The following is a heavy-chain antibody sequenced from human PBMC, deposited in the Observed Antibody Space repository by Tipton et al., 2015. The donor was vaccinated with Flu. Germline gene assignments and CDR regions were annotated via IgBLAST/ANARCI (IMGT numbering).Heavy chain of an antibody. Sequence: TLSLTCTISGDSISSDYYWGWIRQPPGKGLEWIGNIFHTGSTYHNPSLKSRVTISVDTSKNRFSLKLTSVTAADTAVYYCARARALYYSYAMDVWGQGTTVSLSS. CDR2: IFHTGST. V-gene: IGHV4-38-2*02. CDR1: GDSISSDYY. J-gene: IGHJ6*02. CDR3: ARARALYYSYAMDV.